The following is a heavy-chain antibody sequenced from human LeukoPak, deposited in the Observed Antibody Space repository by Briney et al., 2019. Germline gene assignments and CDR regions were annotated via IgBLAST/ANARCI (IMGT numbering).Heavy chain of an antibody. CDR3: ARAAGITLFGVAPRYLDF. CDR2: ISWNSGSI. CDR1: GFTFDDYA. V-gene: IGHV3-9*01. D-gene: IGHD3-3*01. Sequence: PGGSLRLSCAASGFTFDDYAIHWVRQVPGKGLEWVSGISWNSGSIGYADSVKGRFTISRDDAKSSLYLQMNSLRTEDTALYYCARAAGITLFGVAPRYLDFWGQGTLVTVSS. J-gene: IGHJ4*02.